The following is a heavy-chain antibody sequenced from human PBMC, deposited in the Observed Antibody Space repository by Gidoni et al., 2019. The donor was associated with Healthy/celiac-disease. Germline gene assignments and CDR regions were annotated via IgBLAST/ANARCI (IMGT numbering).Heavy chain of an antibody. D-gene: IGHD3-9*01. J-gene: IGHJ4*02. V-gene: IGHV3-48*02. Sequence: EVPLVESGGGLVQPGGSLRLSRAASGFTVSRYSMNWVRQAPGKGLAWVSYFSSSSSTIYYADSVKGRFTISRDNAKNSLYLQMNSLRDEDTAVYYCARDSYDILTGYYTREYYFDYWGQGTLVTVSS. CDR1: GFTVSRYS. CDR3: ARDSYDILTGYYTREYYFDY. CDR2: FSSSSSTI.